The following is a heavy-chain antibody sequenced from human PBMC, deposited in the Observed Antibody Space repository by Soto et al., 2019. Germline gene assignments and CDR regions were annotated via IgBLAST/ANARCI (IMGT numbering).Heavy chain of an antibody. V-gene: IGHV1-46*01. CDR3: ARVFRSGYYYFDY. D-gene: IGHD3-22*01. CDR1: GYIFINYY. J-gene: IGHJ4*02. Sequence: GASVKVSCKASGYIFINYYIHWVRQAPGQGLEWIGIINPNGGSTNYAQKFRGRVTMARDTSTSTVYMDLSSLRSDDTAVYYCARVFRSGYYYFDYWGQGTLVTVSS. CDR2: INPNGGST.